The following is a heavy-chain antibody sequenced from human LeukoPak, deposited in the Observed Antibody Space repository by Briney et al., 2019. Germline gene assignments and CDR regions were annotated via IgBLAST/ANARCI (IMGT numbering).Heavy chain of an antibody. Sequence: GGSLRLYCAASEFSVGSNYMTCVRQAPGKGLEWVSLIYSGGSTYYPDSVKGRFTISSDNSKNTLYLQMNSLRAEDTAVYYGARGPRGYHITGGQGTLVTVAS. J-gene: IGHJ4*02. D-gene: IGHD5-12*01. CDR3: ARGPRGYHIT. CDR2: IYSGGST. CDR1: EFSVGSNY. V-gene: IGHV3-66*01.